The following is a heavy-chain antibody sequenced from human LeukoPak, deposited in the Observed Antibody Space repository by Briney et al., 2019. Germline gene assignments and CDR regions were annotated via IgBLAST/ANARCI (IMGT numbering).Heavy chain of an antibody. D-gene: IGHD2-21*02. Sequence: GGSLRLSCAASGFTVSSNYMSWVRQAPGKGLEWVSVIYSGGSTYYADSVKGRFTISRDNSKNTLYLQMNSLRAEDTAVYYCARGEHIVVVTDLWFDPWGQGTLVTVSS. CDR1: GFTVSSNY. CDR3: ARGEHIVVVTDLWFDP. CDR2: IYSGGST. J-gene: IGHJ5*02. V-gene: IGHV3-53*01.